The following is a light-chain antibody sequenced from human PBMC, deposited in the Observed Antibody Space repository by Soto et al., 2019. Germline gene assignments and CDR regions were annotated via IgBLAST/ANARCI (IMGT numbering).Light chain of an antibody. Sequence: DIQMTQSPSTLSASVVDRVPITCRASQSISSWLAWYQQKPVKAPKLLIYKASTLKSGVPSRFSGSGSGTEFTLTISSLQPDDFATYYCQHYKMYSPWTFGQGTKVDI. J-gene: IGKJ1*01. CDR1: QSISSW. CDR3: QHYKMYSPWT. V-gene: IGKV1-5*03. CDR2: KAS.